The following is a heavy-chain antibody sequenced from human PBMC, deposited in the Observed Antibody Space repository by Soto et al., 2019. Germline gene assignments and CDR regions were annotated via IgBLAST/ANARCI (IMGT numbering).Heavy chain of an antibody. CDR1: GGSISSYY. CDR2: IYYSGST. J-gene: IGHJ6*02. D-gene: IGHD4-17*01. CDR3: ARDPGDYGYYYGMDV. V-gene: IGHV4-59*01. Sequence: SETLSLTCPVSGGSISSYYLSWIRQPPGKGLEWIGYIYYSGSTNYNPSLKSRVTISVDTSKNQFSLKLSSVTAADTAVYYCARDPGDYGYYYGMDVWGQGTTVTVSS.